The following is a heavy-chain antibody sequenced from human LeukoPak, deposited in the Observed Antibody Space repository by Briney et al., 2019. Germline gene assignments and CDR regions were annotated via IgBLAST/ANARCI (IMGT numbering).Heavy chain of an antibody. J-gene: IGHJ4*02. CDR2: ISGSGGST. Sequence: GGSLRLSCAASGFTFSSYAMSWVRQAPGKGLEWVSAISGSGGSTYYADSVKGRFTTSRDNSKNTLYLQMNSLRAEDTAVYYCAKWQEMRYYFDYWGQGTLVTVSS. V-gene: IGHV3-23*01. CDR3: AKWQEMRYYFDY. CDR1: GFTFSSYA.